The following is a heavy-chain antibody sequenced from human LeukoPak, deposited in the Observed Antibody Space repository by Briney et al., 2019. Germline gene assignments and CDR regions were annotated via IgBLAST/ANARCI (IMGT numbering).Heavy chain of an antibody. J-gene: IGHJ4*02. CDR2: IIPIFATT. D-gene: IGHD1-26*01. Sequence: SVKVSCKASGGTFSSYAISWVRQAPGQGLEWMGGIIPIFATTNFAQKFQGRVTMTRNTSISTAYMELSSLRSEDTAVYYCARGGEWEPPDYWGQGTLVTVSS. CDR1: GGTFSSYA. CDR3: ARGGEWEPPDY. V-gene: IGHV1-69*05.